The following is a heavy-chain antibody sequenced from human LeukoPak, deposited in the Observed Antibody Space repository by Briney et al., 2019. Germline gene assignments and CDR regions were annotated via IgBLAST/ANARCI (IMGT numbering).Heavy chain of an antibody. J-gene: IGHJ4*02. CDR2: ISSDGSNK. CDR1: GFTFSSYA. V-gene: IGHV3-30*04. Sequence: GGSLRLSCAAPGFTFSSYAMHWVRQAPGKGLEWVAFISSDGSNKYYADSVKGRFTISRDNSKNTLYLQMNSLRAEDTAMYYCARQAPLSGSYYFDYWGQGTLVTVSS. D-gene: IGHD1-26*01. CDR3: ARQAPLSGSYYFDY.